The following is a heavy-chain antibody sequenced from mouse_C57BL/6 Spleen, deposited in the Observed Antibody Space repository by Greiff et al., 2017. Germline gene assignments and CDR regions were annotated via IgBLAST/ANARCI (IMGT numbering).Heavy chain of an antibody. D-gene: IGHD1-1*01. CDR3: ARESYGGWFEY. J-gene: IGHJ3*01. CDR2: ISDGGSYT. Sequence: EVMLVESGGGLVKPGGSLKLSCAASGFTFSSYAMSWVRQTPEKRLEWVATISDGGSYTYYPDNVKGRFTISRDNAKNNLYLQMSHLKSEDTAMYYCARESYGGWFEYWGQGTLVTVSA. V-gene: IGHV5-4*01. CDR1: GFTFSSYA.